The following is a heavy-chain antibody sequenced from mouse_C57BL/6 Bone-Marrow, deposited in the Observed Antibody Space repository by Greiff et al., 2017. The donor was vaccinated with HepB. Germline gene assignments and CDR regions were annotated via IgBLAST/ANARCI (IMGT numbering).Heavy chain of an antibody. CDR1: GYSFPGYY. Sequence: EVQLQQSGPELVKPGASVKISCKASGYSFPGYYMNWVKQSPEKSLEWIGEINPSTGGTTYNQKFKAKAKLTVAKSSSTAYMQLKSLTSEDSAVYYCASRGDYSGPSYWYFDDWGTGTTVTVSS. CDR3: ASRGDYSGPSYWYFDD. D-gene: IGHD1-2*01. J-gene: IGHJ1*03. CDR2: INPSTGGT. V-gene: IGHV1-42*01.